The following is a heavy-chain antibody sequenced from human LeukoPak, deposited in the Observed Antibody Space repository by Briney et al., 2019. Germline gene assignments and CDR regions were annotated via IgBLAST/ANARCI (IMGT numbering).Heavy chain of an antibody. Sequence: SQTLSLTCAISGDSISNSSAAWNWIRHSPSRGLEWLGRTYYRSKWYNDYAVSMKSRITINPDTSKNQFSLQLNSVTPEDTAVYYCTRDPSGGYYWYFDLWGRGTLVTVSS. CDR1: GDSISNSSAA. V-gene: IGHV6-1*01. J-gene: IGHJ2*01. CDR2: TYYRSKWYN. D-gene: IGHD3-10*01. CDR3: TRDPSGGYYWYFDL.